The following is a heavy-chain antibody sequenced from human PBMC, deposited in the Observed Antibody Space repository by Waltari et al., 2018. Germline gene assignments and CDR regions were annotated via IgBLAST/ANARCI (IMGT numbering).Heavy chain of an antibody. CDR2: VRGDGIN. V-gene: IGHV4-4*02. CDR3: ARDSGRGLYLDS. Sequence: QLQLQESGPGLVKPSGTLSLTCAVSGDSMSSTDCWSWVRQRPGKGLEWMGQVRGDGINNYNPSFASRVSLSLDTYNKEFPLRVTSAAAADTAVYYCARDSGRGLYLDSWGPGTLVTVSP. J-gene: IGHJ4*02. CDR1: GDSMSSTDC. D-gene: IGHD2-15*01.